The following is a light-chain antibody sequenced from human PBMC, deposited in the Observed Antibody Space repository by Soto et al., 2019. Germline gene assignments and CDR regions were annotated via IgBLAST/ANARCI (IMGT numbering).Light chain of an antibody. J-gene: IGKJ4*01. CDR3: QQRSNWPRT. V-gene: IGKV3-11*01. CDR1: QSVSSY. CDR2: DAS. Sequence: ELVLTQSPATLSLSPGERATLSCRASQSVSSYLAWYQQKPGQAPRLLIYDASNRATGIPARFSGSGSGTDFTLTISSLEPEDFAVYYCQQRSNWPRTFGGGTKVDI.